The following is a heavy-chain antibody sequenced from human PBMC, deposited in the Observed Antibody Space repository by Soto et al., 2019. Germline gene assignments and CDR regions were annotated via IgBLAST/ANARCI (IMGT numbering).Heavy chain of an antibody. V-gene: IGHV4-61*01. J-gene: IGHJ5*02. D-gene: IGHD3-16*01. Sequence: SETLSLTCSVSGDSVSSGYYYWSWIRQPPGKGLEWIGHVYFSGSTNYIPSLKSRLTMSVDTAKNQFSLKLNSVTAADTAVYYCARIPVDTYMIYWSDPGGQGTQVNVSS. CDR1: GDSVSSGYYY. CDR3: ARIPVDTYMIYWSDP. CDR2: VYFSGST.